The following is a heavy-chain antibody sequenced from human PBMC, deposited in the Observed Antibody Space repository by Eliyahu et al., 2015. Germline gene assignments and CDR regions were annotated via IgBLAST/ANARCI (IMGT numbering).Heavy chain of an antibody. Sequence: EVQLVESGGGLVQPGRSLRLXCAASGFSFXDXXXHWVRQAPGKGLEWVSGINWNGGSIDYADSVKGRFTISRDNAKNSLYLQMNSLRAEDTALYYCAKDARRYSSSSGLGWFDPWGQGTLVTVSS. J-gene: IGHJ5*02. CDR2: INWNGGSI. CDR3: AKDARRYSSSSGLGWFDP. V-gene: IGHV3-9*01. CDR1: GFSFXDXX. D-gene: IGHD6-6*01.